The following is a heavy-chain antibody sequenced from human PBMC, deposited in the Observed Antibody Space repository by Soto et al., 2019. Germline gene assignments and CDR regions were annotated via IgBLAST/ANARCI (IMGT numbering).Heavy chain of an antibody. CDR1: GYTFTNYG. CDR2: VSAYIRNT. V-gene: IGHV1-18*01. J-gene: IGHJ3*02. CDR3: ARDFLAYSGSYHEALHI. Sequence: ASVKVSCKASGYTFTNYGISCVRQAPGQGLEWMGWVSAYIRNTNYAQKLQGRVTMTIDTSTSTAYMELRSLRSDDTAVYYCARDFLAYSGSYHEALHIWGKGTMVTVS. D-gene: IGHD1-26*01.